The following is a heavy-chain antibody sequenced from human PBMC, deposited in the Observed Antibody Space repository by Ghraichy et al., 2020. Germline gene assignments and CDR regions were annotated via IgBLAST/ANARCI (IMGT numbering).Heavy chain of an antibody. D-gene: IGHD2/OR15-2a*01. Sequence: ASVKVSCKASGYSFISHDFNCVQLATGQRPEWMGWMNPDSGATGFAPKFQGRFTMTRDTSKSTAYMELTSLRSEDTAVYYCARGFSRGTLGLDYWGQGTLVTVSS. CDR3: ARGFSRGTLGLDY. J-gene: IGHJ4*02. V-gene: IGHV1-8*01. CDR2: MNPDSGAT. CDR1: GYSFISHD.